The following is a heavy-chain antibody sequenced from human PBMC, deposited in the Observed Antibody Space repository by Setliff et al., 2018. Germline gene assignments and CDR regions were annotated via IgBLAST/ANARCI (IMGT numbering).Heavy chain of an antibody. CDR1: GYRLIEVS. J-gene: IGHJ4*02. Sequence: ASVKVSCKVSGYRLIEVSMHWVRQAPGKGLEWTGGFDPEDGETIYEQKFQGRVTMTEDTATDTAYMELGSLRSEDTAVYYCATSTWELGGFDYWGQGTLVTVSS. CDR2: FDPEDGET. CDR3: ATSTWELGGFDY. D-gene: IGHD1-26*01. V-gene: IGHV1-24*01.